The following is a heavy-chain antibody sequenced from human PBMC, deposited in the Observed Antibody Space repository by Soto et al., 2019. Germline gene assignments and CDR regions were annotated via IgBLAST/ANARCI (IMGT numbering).Heavy chain of an antibody. Sequence: PSETLSLTCAVYGGSFSGYYWSWIRQPPGKGLEWIGEINHSGSTNYNPSLKSRVTISVDTSKNQFSLKLSSVTAADTAVYYCARDGWFGELLRIDYWGQGTLVTSPQ. CDR2: INHSGST. CDR1: GGSFSGYY. D-gene: IGHD3-10*01. V-gene: IGHV4-34*01. CDR3: ARDGWFGELLRIDY. J-gene: IGHJ4*02.